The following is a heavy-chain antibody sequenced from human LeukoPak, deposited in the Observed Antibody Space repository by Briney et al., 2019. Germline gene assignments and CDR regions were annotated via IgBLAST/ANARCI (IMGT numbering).Heavy chain of an antibody. J-gene: IGHJ5*02. V-gene: IGHV4-4*02. CDR1: GGSISSSNW. CDR3: ARDRWATVTLNWFDP. CDR2: IYHSGST. D-gene: IGHD4-11*01. Sequence: SETLSLTCAVSGGSISSSNWWSWVRQPPGKGLEWIGEIYHSGSTNYIPSLKSRVTISVDKSKNQFSLKLSSVTAADTAVYYCARDRWATVTLNWFDPWGQGTLVTVSS.